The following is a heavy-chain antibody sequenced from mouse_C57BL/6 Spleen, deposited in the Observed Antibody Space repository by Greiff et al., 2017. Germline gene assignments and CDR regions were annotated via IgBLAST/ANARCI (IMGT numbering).Heavy chain of an antibody. D-gene: IGHD2-4*01. V-gene: IGHV3-6*01. J-gene: IGHJ4*01. CDR2: ISYDGSN. Sequence: EVKLVESGPGLVKPSQSLSLTCSVTGYSITSGYYWNWIRQFPGNKLEWMGYISYDGSNNYNPSLKNRISITRDTSKNQFFLKLNSVTTEDTATYYCARGDYDGAGYAMDYWGQGTSGTVSS. CDR1: GYSITSGYY. CDR3: ARGDYDGAGYAMDY.